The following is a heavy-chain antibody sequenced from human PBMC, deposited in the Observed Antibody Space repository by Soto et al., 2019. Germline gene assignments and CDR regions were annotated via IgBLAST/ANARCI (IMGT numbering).Heavy chain of an antibody. CDR3: AKPDFGDYTRPFDY. J-gene: IGHJ4*02. V-gene: IGHV3-23*01. Sequence: EVQLLESGGGLVQPGGSLRLSCVASGFVFTNYAMTWVRQAPGKGLEWVSGIDGRGETSHHADSVKGRFTISRDNFKNTLHLQMNSLRVEETAVYYCAKPDFGDYTRPFDYWGQGALVIVSS. CDR2: IDGRGETS. CDR1: GFVFTNYA. D-gene: IGHD4-17*01.